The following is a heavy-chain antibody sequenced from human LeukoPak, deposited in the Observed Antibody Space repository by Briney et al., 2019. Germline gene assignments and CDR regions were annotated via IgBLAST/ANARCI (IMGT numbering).Heavy chain of an antibody. Sequence: RSGGSLRLSCAASRFTFSNYVMHWVRQAPGKGLEWLAVISHDGSNKYYADSVKGRITISRDNSMNTLYLQMNSLRAEDTAVYYCAKVRWGSDNALDSWGQGTLVTGSS. CDR2: ISHDGSNK. CDR1: RFTFSNYV. D-gene: IGHD3-16*01. V-gene: IGHV3-30*18. CDR3: AKVRWGSDNALDS. J-gene: IGHJ4*02.